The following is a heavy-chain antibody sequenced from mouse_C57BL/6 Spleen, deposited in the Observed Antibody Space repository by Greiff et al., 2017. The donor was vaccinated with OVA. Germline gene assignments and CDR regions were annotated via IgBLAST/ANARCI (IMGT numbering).Heavy chain of an antibody. J-gene: IGHJ1*03. V-gene: IGHV15-2*01. CDR1: DSEVFPIAY. Sequence: VQLQQSGSELRSPGSSVKLSCKDFDSEVFPIAYMSWVRQKPGHGFEWIGGILPSIGRTIYGAKFEDKATLDADTLSNTAYLELNSLTSENSVIYDCAGTTGEGYFEVWGTGTTGTVSS. CDR3: AGTTGEGYFEV. D-gene: IGHD1-1*01. CDR2: ILPSIGRT.